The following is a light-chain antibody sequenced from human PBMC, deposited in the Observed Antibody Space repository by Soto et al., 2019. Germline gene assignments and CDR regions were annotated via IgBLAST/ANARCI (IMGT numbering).Light chain of an antibody. CDR2: SNK. CDR3: AAWDASTHGHV. J-gene: IGLJ1*01. CDR1: SSNIGSNT. Sequence: QSALTQPPSASATAGQRVTSSCSGSSSNIGSNTVNGYQQLPGTAPKLLIYSNKQRRSGVPDRFSGSKSGTSASLAIRGLQSEDEADSYCAAWDASTHGHVFGTRTQVTV. V-gene: IGLV1-44*01.